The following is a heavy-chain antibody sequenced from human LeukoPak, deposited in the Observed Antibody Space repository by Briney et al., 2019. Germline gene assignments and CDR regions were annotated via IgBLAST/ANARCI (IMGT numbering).Heavy chain of an antibody. D-gene: IGHD7-27*01. V-gene: IGHV4-39*07. CDR1: GGSISSGDYY. Sequence: KSSQTLSLTCTVSGGSISSGDYYWSWIRQPPGKGLEWIGSIYHSGSTYYNPSLKSRVTISVDTSKNQFSLKLSSVTAADTAVYYCARDGGLGTNWFDPWGQGTLVTVSS. CDR3: ARDGGLGTNWFDP. J-gene: IGHJ5*02. CDR2: IYHSGST.